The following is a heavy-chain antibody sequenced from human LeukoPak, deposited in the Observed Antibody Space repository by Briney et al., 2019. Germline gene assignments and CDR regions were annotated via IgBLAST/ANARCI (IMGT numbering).Heavy chain of an antibody. V-gene: IGHV3-7*01. CDR1: GFTFNRDW. D-gene: IGHD6-19*01. CDR3: VTKEPSTSGWSY. Sequence: GGSLRLSCTASGFTFNRDWTAWVRQAPGKGLEWVANIKEDGGEKNYVDSVKGRFTISRDNAESSVYLQMNDLRAEDTGVYYCVTKEPSTSGWSYWGQGTLVTVSS. CDR2: IKEDGGEK. J-gene: IGHJ4*02.